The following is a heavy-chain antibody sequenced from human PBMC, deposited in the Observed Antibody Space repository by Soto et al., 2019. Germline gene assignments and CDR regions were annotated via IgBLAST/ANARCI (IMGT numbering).Heavy chain of an antibody. D-gene: IGHD1-7*01. CDR3: ASPYNWNYISFDY. CDR2: IIPIFGTA. CDR1: GGTFSSYA. J-gene: IGHJ4*02. Sequence: EASVKVSCKASGGTFSSYAISWVRQAPGQGLEWMGGIIPIFGTANYAQKFQGRVTITADKSTSTAYMELSSLRSEDAAVYYCASPYNWNYISFDYWGQGTLVTVSS. V-gene: IGHV1-69*06.